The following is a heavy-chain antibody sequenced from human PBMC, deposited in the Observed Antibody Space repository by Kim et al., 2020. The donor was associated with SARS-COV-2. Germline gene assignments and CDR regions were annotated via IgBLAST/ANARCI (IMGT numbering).Heavy chain of an antibody. V-gene: IGHV3-64D*09. J-gene: IGHJ4*02. Sequence: YYADSVKCRFTISRDNSKNTLYLQMSSLGAEDTAVYYCVHRIAVAGLFDYWGQGTLVTVSS. CDR3: VHRIAVAGLFDY. D-gene: IGHD6-19*01.